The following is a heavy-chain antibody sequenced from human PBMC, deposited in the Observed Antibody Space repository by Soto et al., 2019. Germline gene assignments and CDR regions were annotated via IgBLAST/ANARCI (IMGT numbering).Heavy chain of an antibody. J-gene: IGHJ6*02. CDR3: ARDQVYSNYDYHYYGMDV. CDR1: GGSISSYY. D-gene: IGHD4-4*01. CDR2: IYTSGST. V-gene: IGHV4-4*07. Sequence: SETLSLTCTVSGGSISSYYWSWIRQPAGKGLEWIGRIYTSGSTNYNPSLKSRVTMSVDTSKNQFSLKLSSVTAADTAVYYCARDQVYSNYDYHYYGMDVWGQGTTVTVSS.